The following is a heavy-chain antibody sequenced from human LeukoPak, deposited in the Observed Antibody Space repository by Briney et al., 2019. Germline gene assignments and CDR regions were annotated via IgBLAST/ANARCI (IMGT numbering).Heavy chain of an antibody. V-gene: IGHV4-38-2*02. J-gene: IGHJ4*02. CDR3: ARVSATVTTPYFDY. CDR2: IYHSGST. D-gene: IGHD4-17*01. CDR1: GYYICSGYY. Sequence: SETLSLTCTVSGYYICSGYYWGWIRQPPGKGLEWIGSIYHSGSTYYNPSLKSRVTISVDTSKNQFSLKLSSVTAADTAVYYCARVSATVTTPYFDYWGQGTLVTVSS.